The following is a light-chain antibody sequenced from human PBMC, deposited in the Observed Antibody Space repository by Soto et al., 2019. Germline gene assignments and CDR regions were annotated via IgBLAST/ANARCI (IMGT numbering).Light chain of an antibody. CDR2: DAS. J-gene: IGKJ5*01. CDR3: QQSYMDPIT. Sequence: DIQMTQSASSLSASVGNRFTITCRASQSISTYLNWYQKKPGKAPNLLIYDASRLQSGVPSRFSGSGGGTDFTLSISSVQPEDFATYFCQQSYMDPITFGQGTRL. CDR1: QSISTY. V-gene: IGKV1-39*01.